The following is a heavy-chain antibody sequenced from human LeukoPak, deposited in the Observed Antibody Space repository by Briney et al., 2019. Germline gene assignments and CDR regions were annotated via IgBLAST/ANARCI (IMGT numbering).Heavy chain of an antibody. D-gene: IGHD3-3*01. CDR2: LRTNTGGT. V-gene: IGHV1-2*02. CDR1: GYTFTDLY. CDR3: ARHNYDFDFDY. J-gene: IGHJ4*02. Sequence: ASVKVSCKASGYTFTDLYIHWVRQAPGQGLEWMGFLRTNTGGTSYAQKFQGRVTMTRDTSISTAYLELTSLTSDDTAVYFCARHNYDFDFDYWGQGTLVTVSA.